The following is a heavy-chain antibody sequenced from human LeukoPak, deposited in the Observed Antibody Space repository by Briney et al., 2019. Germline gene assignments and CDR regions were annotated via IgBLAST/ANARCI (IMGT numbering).Heavy chain of an antibody. CDR2: IYGGGGT. CDR1: GITVSSYY. J-gene: IGHJ3*02. Sequence: GGSLRLSCAASGITVSSYYMSWVRQAPGKGLEWVSVIYGGGGTYYADSAKGRFAISKDNSKNTLYLQISSLRAEDTAIYYCTRHQYDAFEIWGQGTMVTVSS. V-gene: IGHV3-53*01. D-gene: IGHD4-11*01. CDR3: TRHQYDAFEI.